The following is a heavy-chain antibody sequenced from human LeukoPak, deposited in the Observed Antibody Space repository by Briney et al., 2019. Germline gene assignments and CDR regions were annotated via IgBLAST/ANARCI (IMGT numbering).Heavy chain of an antibody. D-gene: IGHD2-8*01. CDR1: GGTFSSYA. Sequence: SVKVSCKASGGTFSSYAISWVRQAPGQGLEWMGGIIPIFGTANYAQKFQGRVTITADESTSTAYMELSSLRSEDTAVYYCAREGGVVLMVYAPNTGWFDPWGQGTLVTGSS. CDR2: IIPIFGTA. V-gene: IGHV1-69*01. J-gene: IGHJ5*02. CDR3: AREGGVVLMVYAPNTGWFDP.